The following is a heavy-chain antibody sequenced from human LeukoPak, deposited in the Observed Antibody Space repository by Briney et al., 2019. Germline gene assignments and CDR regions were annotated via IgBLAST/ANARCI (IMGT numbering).Heavy chain of an antibody. CDR2: ISGSGGST. Sequence: GGSLRLSCAASGFTFSSYAMNWVRQAPGKGLEWVSAISGSGGSTYYADSVTGRFTISRDNSKNTLYLQMNSLRAEDTAVYYCARDKGDYDKSGSLFVFGGQGTLVTVSS. CDR1: GFTFSSYA. V-gene: IGHV3-23*01. CDR3: ARDKGDYDKSGSLFVF. D-gene: IGHD3-22*01. J-gene: IGHJ4*02.